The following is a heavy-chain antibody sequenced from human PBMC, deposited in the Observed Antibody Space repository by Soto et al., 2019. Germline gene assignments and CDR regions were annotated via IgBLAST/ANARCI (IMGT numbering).Heavy chain of an antibody. CDR1: GYTFTDYY. J-gene: IGHJ5*02. V-gene: IGHV1-2*02. CDR2: MNPNSGDT. D-gene: IGHD2-8*01. CDR3: AREGFCTKGVCHHWFDP. Sequence: ASVKVSCKAPGYTFTDYYLDWVRQAPGQGLEWMGWMNPNSGDTSYAQKFQGRVAMTRDTSTNTAYLELSRLRSDDTAIYYCAREGFCTKGVCHHWFDPWGQGTLVTVSS.